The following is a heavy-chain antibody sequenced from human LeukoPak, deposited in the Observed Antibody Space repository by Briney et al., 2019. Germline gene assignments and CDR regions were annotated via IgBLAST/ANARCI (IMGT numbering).Heavy chain of an antibody. CDR1: GFTFSSYS. CDR3: ARGGNSGSYYGFDY. D-gene: IGHD1-26*01. V-gene: IGHV3-21*01. Sequence: GGSLRLSCAASGFTFSSYSMNWVRQAPGKGLEWVSSTSSSSSYIYYADSVKGRFTISRDNAKNSLYLQMNSLRAEDTAVYYCARGGNSGSYYGFDYWGQGTLVTVSS. CDR2: TSSSSSYI. J-gene: IGHJ4*02.